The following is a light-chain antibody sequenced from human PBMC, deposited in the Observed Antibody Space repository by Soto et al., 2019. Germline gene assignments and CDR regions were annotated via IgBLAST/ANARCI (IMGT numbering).Light chain of an antibody. CDR1: QGIGNA. CDR3: QQYNSYSRT. CDR2: DVS. J-gene: IGKJ1*01. Sequence: AIQMTQSPSSLSASVGDRVTISYRASQGIGNALGWYQQKPGKPPKVLLYDVSSLESGVPSRFSGSGSGTEFILTINGLQPDDFATYYCQQYNSYSRTFGQGTKVDI. V-gene: IGKV1-13*02.